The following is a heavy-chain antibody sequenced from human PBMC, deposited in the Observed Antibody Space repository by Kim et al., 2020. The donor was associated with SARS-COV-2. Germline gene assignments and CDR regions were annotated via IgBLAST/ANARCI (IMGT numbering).Heavy chain of an antibody. CDR2: ISGSGGST. CDR3: AKEPSVGEIPPENDY. J-gene: IGHJ4*02. Sequence: GGSLRLSCAASVFTFSSYAMSWVRQAPGKGLEWVSAISGSGGSTYYADSVKGRFTISRDNSKNTLYLQMNSLRAEDTAVYYCAKEPSVGEIPPENDYWGQGTLVTVSS. CDR1: VFTFSSYA. V-gene: IGHV3-23*01. D-gene: IGHD3-16*01.